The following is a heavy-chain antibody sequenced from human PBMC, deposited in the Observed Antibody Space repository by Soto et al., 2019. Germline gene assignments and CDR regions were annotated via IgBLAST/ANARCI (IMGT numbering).Heavy chain of an antibody. Sequence: PSETLSLTCAVSGGSISSGGYSWGWIRQPPGKGLEWIGYIYHSGSTYYNPSLKSRVTISVDRSKNQFSLKLSSVTAADTAVYYCARGAGGWFDPWGQGTLVTVSS. CDR1: GGSISSGGYS. J-gene: IGHJ5*02. V-gene: IGHV4-30-2*01. CDR3: ARGAGGWFDP. CDR2: IYHSGST. D-gene: IGHD3-10*01.